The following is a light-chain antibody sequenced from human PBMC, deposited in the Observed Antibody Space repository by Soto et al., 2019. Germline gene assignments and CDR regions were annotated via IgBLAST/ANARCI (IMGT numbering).Light chain of an antibody. V-gene: IGKV3-20*01. J-gene: IGKJ4*01. Sequence: IVLTQSPGTLSLSSWERATLSCRASQSVNSNYLTWYQQKPGLTPRLLIYGASSRATGIPDRFSGSGSGTDFTLTISRLEPEDFAVYYCQQYDSSRLTFGGGTKVDIK. CDR3: QQYDSSRLT. CDR1: QSVNSNY. CDR2: GAS.